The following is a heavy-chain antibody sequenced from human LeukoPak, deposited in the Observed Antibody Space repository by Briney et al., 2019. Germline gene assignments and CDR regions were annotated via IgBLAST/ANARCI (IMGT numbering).Heavy chain of an antibody. D-gene: IGHD6-19*01. V-gene: IGHV1-2*02. Sequence: ASVKVSCKASGYTFTGYYMHWVRQAPGQGLEWMGWINPNSGGTNYAQKFQGRVTMTRDTSISTAYMELSRLRSDDTAVYYCVRDSSSGWPTWAFDIWGQGTMVTVSS. CDR3: VRDSSSGWPTWAFDI. J-gene: IGHJ3*02. CDR2: INPNSGGT. CDR1: GYTFTGYY.